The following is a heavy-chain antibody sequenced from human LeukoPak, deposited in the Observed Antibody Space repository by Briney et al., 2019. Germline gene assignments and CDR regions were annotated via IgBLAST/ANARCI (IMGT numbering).Heavy chain of an antibody. Sequence: ASVKVSCKASGSTFTSYGNSWVRQAPGQGLEWMGCISAYNGNTNYAQTLQGRVTMTTDTSTSTAYMELRSLRSDDTAVYYCARGPERGAAAGSGFDYWGQGTLVTVSS. CDR1: GSTFTSYG. D-gene: IGHD6-13*01. V-gene: IGHV1-18*01. J-gene: IGHJ4*02. CDR3: ARGPERGAAAGSGFDY. CDR2: ISAYNGNT.